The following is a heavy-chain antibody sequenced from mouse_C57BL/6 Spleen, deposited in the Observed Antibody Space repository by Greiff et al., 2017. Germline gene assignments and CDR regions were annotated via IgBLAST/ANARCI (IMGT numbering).Heavy chain of an antibody. CDR2: IDPSDSYT. CDR1: GYTFTSYW. D-gene: IGHD1-1*01. Sequence: QVQLKQPGAELVRPGTSVKLSCKASGYTFTSYWMHWVKQRPGQGLEWIGVIDPSDSYTNYNQKFKGKATLTVDTSSSTAYMQLSSLTSEDSAVXYCASLGGMGLLHFDYGGQGTTLTVSS. V-gene: IGHV1-59*01. J-gene: IGHJ2*01. CDR3: ASLGGMGLLHFDY.